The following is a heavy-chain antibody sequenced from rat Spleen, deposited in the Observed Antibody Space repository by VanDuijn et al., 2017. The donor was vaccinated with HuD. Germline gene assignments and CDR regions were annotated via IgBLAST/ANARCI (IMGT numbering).Heavy chain of an antibody. J-gene: IGHJ2*01. Sequence: EVQLVESGGGLVQPGRSLKFSCAASGFTFSDYAMAWVRQAPEKGLEWVATVIYDGSTTYYRDSVKGRFTISRDNAKTTIYLQIDSLRSEDTATYYCTRHYFNDGPFDYWGQGVMVTVSS. CDR2: VIYDGSTT. CDR3: TRHYFNDGPFDY. CDR1: GFTFSDYA. D-gene: IGHD1-12*02. V-gene: IGHV5-17*01.